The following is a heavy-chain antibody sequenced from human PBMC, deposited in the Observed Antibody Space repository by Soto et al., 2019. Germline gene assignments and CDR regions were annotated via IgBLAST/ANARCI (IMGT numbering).Heavy chain of an antibody. CDR2: INPSGGST. CDR3: ARGGRITMYGVDHGMGV. V-gene: IGHV1-46*01. CDR1: GYTFTDYY. J-gene: IGHJ6*02. D-gene: IGHD3-3*01. Sequence: GASVKVSCKASGYTFTDYYMHWVRQAPGQGLEWMGIINPSGGSTSYAQKFQGRVTMTRDTSTGTVYMEVSSLRSEDTAVYYCARGGRITMYGVDHGMGVWGQGTTVT.